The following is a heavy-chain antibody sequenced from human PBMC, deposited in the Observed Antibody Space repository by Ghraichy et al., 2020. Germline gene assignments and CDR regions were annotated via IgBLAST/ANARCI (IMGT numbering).Heavy chain of an antibody. CDR1: GFLFSSYT. D-gene: IGHD2-8*01. V-gene: IGHV3-23*01. Sequence: GGSLRLSCVASGFLFSSYTMSWVRQGSGKGLEWVSGILGGGATSYYADSVKGRFTVSRDNSKNTLYLQMHSLSAEDTAIYYCAKDRSPDGVWPFDYWGHGTLVTVSS. CDR3: AKDRSPDGVWPFDY. J-gene: IGHJ4*01. CDR2: ILGGGATS.